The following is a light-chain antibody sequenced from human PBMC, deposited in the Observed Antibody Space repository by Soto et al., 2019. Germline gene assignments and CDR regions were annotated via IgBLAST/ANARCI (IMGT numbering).Light chain of an antibody. J-gene: IGKJ4*01. CDR1: QSISNL. CDR3: QQRANWPLT. Sequence: EIVLTQSPATLSLSPGEGATLSCMASQSISNLLAWYQQKPGQAPRLLIYDALNRATGIPARFSGSGSGTDFTLTISGLEPEDFAVYFCQQRANWPLTFGGGTKVDIK. V-gene: IGKV3-11*01. CDR2: DAL.